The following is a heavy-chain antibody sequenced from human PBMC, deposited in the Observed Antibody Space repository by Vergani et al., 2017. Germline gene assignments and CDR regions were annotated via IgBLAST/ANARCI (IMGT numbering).Heavy chain of an antibody. J-gene: IGHJ4*02. V-gene: IGHV4-34*01. CDR2: INHSGST. CDR3: ARGYSRGQAY. Sequence: QVQLQQWGAGLLKPSETLSLTCAVYGGSFSGYYWSWIRQPPGKGLGWIGEINHSGSTNYNPSLKSRVTISVDTSKNQFSLKLSSVTAADTAVYYCARGYSRGQAYWGQGTLVTVSS. CDR1: GGSFSGYY. D-gene: IGHD6-13*01.